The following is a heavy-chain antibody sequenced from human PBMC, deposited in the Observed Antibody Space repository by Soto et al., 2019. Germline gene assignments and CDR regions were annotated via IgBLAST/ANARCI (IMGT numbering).Heavy chain of an antibody. CDR1: GFSFSNFA. J-gene: IGHJ4*02. Sequence: HPGGSLRLSCAASGFSFSNFAMSWVRQAPGKGLERVSGIGAGADITFYAYSVKARFGISSDNSKHTVYLQVNSLRAEDTARYFCAKDDCTDPGEDYFDHWGPGTLITVSS. V-gene: IGHV3-23*01. CDR2: IGAGADIT. CDR3: AKDDCTDPGEDYFDH. D-gene: IGHD2-21*02.